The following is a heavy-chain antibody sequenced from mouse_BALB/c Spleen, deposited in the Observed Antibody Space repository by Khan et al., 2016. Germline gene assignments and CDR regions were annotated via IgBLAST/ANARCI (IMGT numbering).Heavy chain of an antibody. CDR1: GYTFTNYG. D-gene: IGHD1-1*01. Sequence: QIQLVQSGPELKKPGETVKISCKASGYTFTNYGMNWVKQAPGKGLKWMGWINTNTGEPTYAEEFKGRFAFSLETSASTAYLQINNLKNEDTATXFCAREYGSSLYYFDYWGQGTTLTVSS. J-gene: IGHJ2*01. CDR3: AREYGSSLYYFDY. V-gene: IGHV9-3*02. CDR2: INTNTGEP.